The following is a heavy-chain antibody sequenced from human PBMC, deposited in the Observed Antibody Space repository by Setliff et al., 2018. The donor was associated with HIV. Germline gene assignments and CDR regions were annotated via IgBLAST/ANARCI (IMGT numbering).Heavy chain of an antibody. CDR3: ARLLRSGYSTTWYEGGAAWWFDP. J-gene: IGHJ5*02. CDR2: INHSGST. CDR1: GGSLSGYH. V-gene: IGHV4-34*01. D-gene: IGHD6-13*01. Sequence: SETLSLTCAVYGGSLSGYHWSWIRQSTEKGLEWIGEINHSGSTNYNPSLKSRVTISVDTSKNQFSLKLSSVTAADTAVYYCARLLRSGYSTTWYEGGAAWWFDPWGQGTLVTVSS.